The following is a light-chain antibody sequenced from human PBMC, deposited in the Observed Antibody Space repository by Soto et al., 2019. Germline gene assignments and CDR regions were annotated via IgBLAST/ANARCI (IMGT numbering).Light chain of an antibody. CDR1: RSDVGGYNY. J-gene: IGLJ2*01. CDR2: DVT. Sequence: QSALTQPASVSGSPGQSITISCTGTRSDVGGYNYVSWYQQHPGKAPKVMIYDVTKRPSGISHRFSGSKSGNTASLTISGLQVEDEADYYCSAYTSGSTRVVFGGGTKVTVL. CDR3: SAYTSGSTRVV. V-gene: IGLV2-14*03.